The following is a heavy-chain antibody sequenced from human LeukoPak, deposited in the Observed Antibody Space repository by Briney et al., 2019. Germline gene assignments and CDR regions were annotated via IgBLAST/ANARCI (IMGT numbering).Heavy chain of an antibody. Sequence: SETLSLTCTVSGGSISSYYWSWIRQPPGKGLEWIGYIYYSGSTNYNPSLKSRVTISVDTSKNQFSLKLSSVAAADTAVYYCARDRDSSGPYLDYWGQGTLVTVSS. CDR1: GGSISSYY. D-gene: IGHD6-19*01. CDR3: ARDRDSSGPYLDY. V-gene: IGHV4-59*01. J-gene: IGHJ4*02. CDR2: IYYSGST.